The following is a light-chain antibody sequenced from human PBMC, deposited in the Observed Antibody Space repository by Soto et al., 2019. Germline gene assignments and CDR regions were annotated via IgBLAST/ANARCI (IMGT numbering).Light chain of an antibody. CDR1: QSVRSNY. V-gene: IGKV3-20*01. Sequence: EIVLTQSPGTLSFFPGERATLSCRASQSVRSNYVAWYQQKPGQAPRLLIYGASNRATGIPDRFSGGGSGTDFTLTISRLEPEDFGVYYCQQYGNSLTFGGGTKVDIK. CDR2: GAS. CDR3: QQYGNSLT. J-gene: IGKJ4*01.